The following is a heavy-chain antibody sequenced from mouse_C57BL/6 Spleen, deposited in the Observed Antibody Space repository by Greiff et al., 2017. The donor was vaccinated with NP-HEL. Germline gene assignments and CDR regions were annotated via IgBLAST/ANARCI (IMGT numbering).Heavy chain of an antibody. Sequence: QVQLQQSGAELVKPGASVKISCKASGYAFSSYWMNWVKQRPGKGLEWIGQIYPGDGDTNYNGKFKGKATLTADKSSSTAYMQLSSLTSEDSAVYFCAREGTSKTFDYWGQGTTLTVSS. CDR1: GYAFSSYW. J-gene: IGHJ2*01. V-gene: IGHV1-80*01. CDR2: IYPGDGDT. D-gene: IGHD3-3*01. CDR3: AREGTSKTFDY.